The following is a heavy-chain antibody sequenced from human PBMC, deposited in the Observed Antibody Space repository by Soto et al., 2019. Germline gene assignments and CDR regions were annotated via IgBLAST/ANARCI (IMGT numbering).Heavy chain of an antibody. V-gene: IGHV3-33*01. J-gene: IGHJ6*02. Sequence: GGSLRLSCAASGFTFSSYGMHWVRQAPGKGLEWVAVIWYDGSNKYYADSVKGRFTISRDKSKNTLYLQMNSLRAEDTAVYYCARDLFPVQYHPSGMDVWGQGTTVTVSS. CDR1: GFTFSSYG. CDR3: ARDLFPVQYHPSGMDV. D-gene: IGHD2-2*01. CDR2: IWYDGSNK.